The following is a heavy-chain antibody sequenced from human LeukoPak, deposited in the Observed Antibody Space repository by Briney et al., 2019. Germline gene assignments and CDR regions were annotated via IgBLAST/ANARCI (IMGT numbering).Heavy chain of an antibody. CDR1: GFTVSGNY. CDR3: ASGARRTSCLDY. D-gene: IGHD2-2*01. CDR2: LYSGSST. V-gene: IGHV3-53*01. J-gene: IGHJ4*02. Sequence: PGGSLRLSCAASGFTVSGNYMSWVRQAPGKGLEWVSVLYSGSSTYYADSVKGRFTISRDNSKNTLYLQMNSLRAEDTAVYYCASGARRTSCLDYWGQGTLVTVSS.